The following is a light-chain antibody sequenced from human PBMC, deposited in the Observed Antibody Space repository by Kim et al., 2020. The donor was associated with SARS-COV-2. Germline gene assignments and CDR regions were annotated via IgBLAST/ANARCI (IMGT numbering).Light chain of an antibody. Sequence: QSGPISLTGTSSYIGGYNYCSWFQQPPGKAPRLLITGVTQRPSGVPSRFSGSQSGNPASPTVSGLQADDEATYYCSSYSGIRNFGVFGGGTQLTVL. V-gene: IGLV2-8*01. J-gene: IGLJ2*01. CDR3: SSYSGIRNFGV. CDR1: SSYIGGYNY. CDR2: GVT.